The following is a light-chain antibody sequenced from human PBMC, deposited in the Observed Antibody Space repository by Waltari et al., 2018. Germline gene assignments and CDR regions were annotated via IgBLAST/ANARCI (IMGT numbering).Light chain of an antibody. CDR3: QQRSNWPPYT. CDR2: DAS. Sequence: EIVLTQSPATLSFSPGERATLSCRASQSVSSYLAWYQKKPGQAPRLPIYDASNRATGIPARFSGSGSGTDFTLTISSLEPEDFAVYYCQQRSNWPPYTFGQGTKLEIK. V-gene: IGKV3-11*01. CDR1: QSVSSY. J-gene: IGKJ2*01.